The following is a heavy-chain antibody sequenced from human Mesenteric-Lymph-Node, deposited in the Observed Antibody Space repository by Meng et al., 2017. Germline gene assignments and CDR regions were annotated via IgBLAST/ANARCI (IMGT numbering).Heavy chain of an antibody. V-gene: IGHV4-59*01. Sequence: SETLSLTCTVSGGSISSYYWSWIRQPPGKGLEWIGYIYYSGSTNYNPSLKSRVTISVDTSKNQFSLKLSSVTAADTAVYYCARGAFLGAYWGQGTLVTVSS. J-gene: IGHJ4*02. D-gene: IGHD4-17*01. CDR3: ARGAFLGAY. CDR2: IYYSGST. CDR1: GGSISSYY.